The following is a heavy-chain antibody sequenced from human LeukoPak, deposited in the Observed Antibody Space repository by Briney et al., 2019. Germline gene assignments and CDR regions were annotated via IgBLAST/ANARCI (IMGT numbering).Heavy chain of an antibody. D-gene: IGHD4-23*01. Sequence: GGSLRLSCAASGFTFSSYAMSWVRQAPGKGLEWVSAISGSGGNTYYADSVKGRSTISRDNSKSTLYLQMNSLRAEDTAVYYCAKDQYGGNPQYYFDYWGQGTLVTVSS. V-gene: IGHV3-23*01. CDR1: GFTFSSYA. J-gene: IGHJ4*02. CDR2: ISGSGGNT. CDR3: AKDQYGGNPQYYFDY.